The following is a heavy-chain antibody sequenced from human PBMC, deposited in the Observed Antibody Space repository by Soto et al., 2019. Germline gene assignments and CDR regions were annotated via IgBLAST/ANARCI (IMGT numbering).Heavy chain of an antibody. V-gene: IGHV1-2*04. J-gene: IGHJ5*02. D-gene: IGHD6-19*01. CDR3: ARGGIPAVAGTKNWFDP. CDR2: INPNSGGT. Sequence: GASVKVSCKASGYTFTGYYMHWVRQAPGQGLEWMGWINPNSGGTNYAQKFQGWVTMTRDTSISTAYMELSRLRSDDTAVYYCARGGIPAVAGTKNWFDPWGQGTRVTVSS. CDR1: GYTFTGYY.